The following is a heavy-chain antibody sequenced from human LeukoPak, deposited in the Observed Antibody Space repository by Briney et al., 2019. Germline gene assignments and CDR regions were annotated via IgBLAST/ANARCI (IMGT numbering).Heavy chain of an antibody. D-gene: IGHD6-25*01. V-gene: IGHV3-20*04. CDR2: INWNGGST. J-gene: IGHJ4*02. CDR3: ARASGPAGPYYFDY. CDR1: GFTFDDYG. Sequence: GGSLRLSCAASGFTFDDYGMSWVRQAPGKGLEWVSGINWNGGSTVYADSVKGPFTISRHNAKNSLYLQMNSLRAEDTALYYCARASGPAGPYYFDYWGQGTLVTVSS.